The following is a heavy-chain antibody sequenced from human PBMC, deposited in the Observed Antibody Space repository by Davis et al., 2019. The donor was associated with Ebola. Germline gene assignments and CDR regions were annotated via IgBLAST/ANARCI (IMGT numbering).Heavy chain of an antibody. D-gene: IGHD4-11*01. J-gene: IGHJ6*02. CDR1: GFTFSRSW. CDR2: INSDGTNT. CDR3: AKDQTVTTLGNNYYYYGMDV. V-gene: IGHV3-74*01. Sequence: HTGGSLRLSCLASGFTFSRSWMHWARHAPGKGLVWVSRINSDGTNTSCADSVKGRFIISRDNSKNTLYLQMNSLRAEDTAVYYCAKDQTVTTLGNNYYYYGMDVWGQGTTVTVSS.